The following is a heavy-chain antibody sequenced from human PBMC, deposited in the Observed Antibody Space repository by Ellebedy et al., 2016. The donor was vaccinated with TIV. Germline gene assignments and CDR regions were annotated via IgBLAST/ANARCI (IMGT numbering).Heavy chain of an antibody. J-gene: IGHJ4*02. CDR1: GDSMIPYY. CDR3: ARGLPVAGRNQFDY. Sequence: MPSETLSLTCTVSGDSMIPYYCHWIRQTPGKGLEWIGYISFSGTTMYNPSLKSRITISVDTSTNQFSLDVSSVTAADTAVYYCARGLPVAGRNQFDYWGQGTLVTVSS. CDR2: ISFSGTT. D-gene: IGHD6-19*01. V-gene: IGHV4-59*01.